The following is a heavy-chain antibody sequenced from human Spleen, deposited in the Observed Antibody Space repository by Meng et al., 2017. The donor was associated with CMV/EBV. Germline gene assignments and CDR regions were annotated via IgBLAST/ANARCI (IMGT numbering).Heavy chain of an antibody. CDR3: AKGPTDFWSGYYIVS. J-gene: IGHJ5*02. D-gene: IGHD3-3*01. CDR1: GFIFSDYA. V-gene: IGHV3-30-3*01. CDR2: ISYDGSIK. Sequence: GESLKISCAASGFIFSDYAMHWVRQAPGKGLEWVTVISYDGSIKYYADLAKGRFTISRDNSKNTLYLQMNSLRAEDTAVYYCAKGPTDFWSGYYIVSWGQGTLVTVSS.